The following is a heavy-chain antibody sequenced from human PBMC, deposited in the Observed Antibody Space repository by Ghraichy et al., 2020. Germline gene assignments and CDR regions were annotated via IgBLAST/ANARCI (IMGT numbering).Heavy chain of an antibody. CDR2: IYSGGST. J-gene: IGHJ4*02. CDR3: AREGYSYPGFDY. D-gene: IGHD5-18*01. CDR1: GFTVSSNY. V-gene: IGHV3-53*01. Sequence: GGSLRLSCAASGFTVSSNYMSWVCQAPGKGLEWVSVIYSGGSTYYADSVKGRFTISRDNSKNTLYLQMNSLRAEDTAVYYCAREGYSYPGFDYWGQGTLVTVSS.